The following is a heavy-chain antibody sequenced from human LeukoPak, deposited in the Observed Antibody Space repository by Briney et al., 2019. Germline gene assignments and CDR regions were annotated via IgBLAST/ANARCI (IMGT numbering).Heavy chain of an antibody. CDR2: ISGSGGST. Sequence: GSLRLSCAASGFTFSNAWMSWVRQAPGKGLEWVSAISGSGGSTYYADSVKGRFTISRDNSKNTLYLQMNSLRAEDTAVYYCAKVPPLSNILWIFDYWGQGTLVTVSS. CDR3: AKVPPLSNILWIFDY. J-gene: IGHJ4*02. CDR1: GFTFSNAW. D-gene: IGHD3-10*01. V-gene: IGHV3-23*01.